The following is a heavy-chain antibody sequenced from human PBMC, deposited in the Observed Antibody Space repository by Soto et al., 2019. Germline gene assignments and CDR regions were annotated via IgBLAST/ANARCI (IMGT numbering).Heavy chain of an antibody. Sequence: SETLSLTCAVSGGSISSGGYSWSWIRQPPGKGLEWIGYTYHSGSTYYNPSLKSRVTISVDRSKNQFSLKLSSVTAADTAVYYCASVGSGWFDVWGQGTTVTVSS. J-gene: IGHJ6*02. CDR2: TYHSGST. D-gene: IGHD3-10*01. CDR1: GGSISSGGYS. V-gene: IGHV4-30-2*01. CDR3: ASVGSGWFDV.